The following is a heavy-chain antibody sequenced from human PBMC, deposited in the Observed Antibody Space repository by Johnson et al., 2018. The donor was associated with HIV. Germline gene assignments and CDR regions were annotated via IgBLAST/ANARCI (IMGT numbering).Heavy chain of an antibody. V-gene: IGHV3-49*04. CDR3: ARTNSGSYYHPGAFDI. CDR1: GFTSGDYS. J-gene: IGHJ3*02. CDR2: IRSKAYGGTP. D-gene: IGHD3-10*01. Sequence: VQLVESGGGLVQPGGSLRLSCIGFGFTSGDYSMNWVRQAPGRGLEWVGFIRSKAYGGTPEYAASVKGRFTISGDESRNIAYLQMDSLKTEDTAVYYCARTNSGSYYHPGAFDIWGQGTMVTVSS.